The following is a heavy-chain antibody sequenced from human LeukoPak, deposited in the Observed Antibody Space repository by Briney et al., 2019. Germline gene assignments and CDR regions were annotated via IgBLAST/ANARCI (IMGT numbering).Heavy chain of an antibody. V-gene: IGHV1-2*02. CDR3: ARSPLLRFLEWLFDY. J-gene: IGHJ4*02. CDR1: GYTFTSYY. CDR2: INPNSGGT. D-gene: IGHD3-3*01. Sequence: GASVKVSCKASGYTFTSYYMHWVRQAPGQGLEWMGWINPNSGGTNYAQKFQGRVTMTRDTSISTAYMELSRLRSDDTAVYYCARSPLLRFLEWLFDYWGQGTLVTVSS.